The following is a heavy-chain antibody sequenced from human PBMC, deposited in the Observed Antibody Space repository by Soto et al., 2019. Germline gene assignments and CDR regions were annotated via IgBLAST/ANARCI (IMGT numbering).Heavy chain of an antibody. J-gene: IGHJ4*02. CDR3: ARAVDSGYPYYFDY. CDR2: IGTAGDT. CDR1: GFTFSSYD. Sequence: PGGSLRLSCAASGFTFSSYDMHWVRQATGKGLEWVSAIGTAGDTYYPGSVKGRFTISRENAKNSLYLQMNSLRAGDTAVYYCARAVDSGYPYYFDYWGQGTLVTVSS. D-gene: IGHD5-12*01. V-gene: IGHV3-13*01.